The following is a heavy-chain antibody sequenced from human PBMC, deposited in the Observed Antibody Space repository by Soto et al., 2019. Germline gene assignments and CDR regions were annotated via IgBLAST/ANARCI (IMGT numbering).Heavy chain of an antibody. CDR1: GFTFSSLW. CDR2: INRDGSST. CDR3: SRGMFGGGAAALDY. Sequence: GGSLRLSCAASGFTFSSLWMHWVRKPPGKGLVWVSRINRDGSSTNYADFVKGRFTISRDNAKNTLYLEMNSLRADDSAVYYCSRGMFGGGAAALDYWGQGTLVTVSS. J-gene: IGHJ4*02. D-gene: IGHD6-13*01. V-gene: IGHV3-74*01.